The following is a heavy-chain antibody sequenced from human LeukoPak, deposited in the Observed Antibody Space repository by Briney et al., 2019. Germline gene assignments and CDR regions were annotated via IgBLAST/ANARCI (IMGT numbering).Heavy chain of an antibody. D-gene: IGHD4-23*01. V-gene: IGHV1-69*05. Sequence: SVKVSCKASGGTFSSYAISWVRQAPGQGLEWMGGIIPIFGTANYAQKFQGRVTITTDESTSTAYMELSSLRSEDAAVYYCATCVTTVVTPGAFDIWGQGTMVTVSS. CDR1: GGTFSSYA. CDR2: IIPIFGTA. J-gene: IGHJ3*02. CDR3: ATCVTTVVTPGAFDI.